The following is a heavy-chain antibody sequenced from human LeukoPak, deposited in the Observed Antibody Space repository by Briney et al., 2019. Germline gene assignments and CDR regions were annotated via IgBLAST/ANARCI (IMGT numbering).Heavy chain of an antibody. CDR3: ARGYCSSTSCYTGDY. Sequence: GGSLRLSCAASGFTVSSNYMSWVRQAPGKGLEWVSVIYSGGSTYYADSVKGRFTISRDNSKNTLYLQMNSLRAEDTAVYYCARGYCSSTSCYTGDYWGQGTLVTVSS. D-gene: IGHD2-2*02. CDR2: IYSGGST. V-gene: IGHV3-66*01. J-gene: IGHJ4*02. CDR1: GFTVSSNY.